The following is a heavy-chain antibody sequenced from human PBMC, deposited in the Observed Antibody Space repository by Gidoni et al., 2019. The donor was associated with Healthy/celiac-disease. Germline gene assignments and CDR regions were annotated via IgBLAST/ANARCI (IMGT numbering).Heavy chain of an antibody. CDR1: GGTFSSYA. D-gene: IGHD5-12*01. V-gene: IGHV1-69*01. CDR2: IIPIFGTA. J-gene: IGHJ4*02. CDR3: ARDRLRDGYNSGYFDY. Sequence: QVQLVQSGAEVKKPGSSVKVSCKASGGTFSSYAISWVRQAPGQGLEWMGGIIPIFGTANYAQKFQGRVTITADESTSTAYMELSSLRSEDTAVYYCARDRLRDGYNSGYFDYWGQGTLVTVSS.